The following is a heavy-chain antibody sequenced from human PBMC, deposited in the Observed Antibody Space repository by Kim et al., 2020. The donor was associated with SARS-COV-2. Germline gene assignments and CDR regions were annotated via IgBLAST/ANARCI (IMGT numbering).Heavy chain of an antibody. D-gene: IGHD3-10*01. V-gene: IGHV1-3*01. CDR2: INGGNGNT. CDR3: AREGSGSYNWLDP. CDR1: GYTFDTFS. Sequence: ASVKVSCKASGYTFDTFSPYWLRQAPGQRFEWMGWINGGNGNTRYSQNFQGRVTFTRDASATTAFMELTSLTFKDTAVYYCAREGSGSYNWLDPWGQGTLVTVSS. J-gene: IGHJ5*02.